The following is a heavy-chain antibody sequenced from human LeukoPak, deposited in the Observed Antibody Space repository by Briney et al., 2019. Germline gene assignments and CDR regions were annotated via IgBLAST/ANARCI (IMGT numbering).Heavy chain of an antibody. J-gene: IGHJ4*02. Sequence: PSETLSLTCTVSGDSLSSHYWSWIRQPPGKGLEWIGYIYGSGSTHYDPSLRSRVTISEDTSKNQFSLKLTSVTAADTAMYYCARNVGWYSHDCWGQGTLVTVSS. CDR1: GDSLSSHY. V-gene: IGHV4-59*08. D-gene: IGHD6-19*01. CDR3: ARNVGWYSHDC. CDR2: IYGSGST.